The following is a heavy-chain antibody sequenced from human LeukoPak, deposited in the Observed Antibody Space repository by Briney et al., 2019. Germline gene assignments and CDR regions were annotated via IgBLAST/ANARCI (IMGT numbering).Heavy chain of an antibody. J-gene: IGHJ6*02. V-gene: IGHV3-23*01. CDR2: ISGRGGST. CDR1: GFTFSNYA. Sequence: GGSLRLSCAASGFTFSNYAMSWVRQAPGKGLEWVSAISGRGGSTYYADSVKGRFTISRDNAKNSLYLQMNSLRAEDTAVYYCARVNYYYYAMDVWGQGTTVTVSS. CDR3: ARVNYYYYAMDV.